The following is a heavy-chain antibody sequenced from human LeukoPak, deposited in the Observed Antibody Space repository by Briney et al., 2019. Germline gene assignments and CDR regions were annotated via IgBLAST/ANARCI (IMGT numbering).Heavy chain of an antibody. J-gene: IGHJ4*02. CDR1: GFTVSSNY. D-gene: IGHD6-19*01. CDR2: IYSGGST. CDR3: ARDHPYSSGWYYFDY. Sequence: GGSLRLSCAASGFTVSSNYMSWVRQAPGKGLEWVSVIYSGGSTYYADSVKGRFTISRDNSKNTLYLQMNSLRAEDTAVYYCARDHPYSSGWYYFDYWGQGTLVTVSS. V-gene: IGHV3-66*01.